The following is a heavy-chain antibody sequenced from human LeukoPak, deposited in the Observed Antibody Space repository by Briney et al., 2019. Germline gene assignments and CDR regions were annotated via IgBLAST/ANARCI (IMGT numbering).Heavy chain of an antibody. CDR3: ARLVYYDSSGYPD. Sequence: SETLSLTCAVYGGSFSGYYWSWIRQPPGKGLEWIGEINHSGSTNYNPSLKSRVTISVDTSKNQFSLKLSSVTAADTAVYYCARLVYYDSSGYPDWGQGTLVTVSS. D-gene: IGHD3-22*01. CDR1: GGSFSGYY. CDR2: INHSGST. V-gene: IGHV4-34*01. J-gene: IGHJ4*02.